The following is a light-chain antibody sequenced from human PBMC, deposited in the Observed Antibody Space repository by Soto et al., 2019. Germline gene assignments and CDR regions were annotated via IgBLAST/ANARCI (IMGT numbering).Light chain of an antibody. CDR2: DVS. Sequence: QSVLTQPASVSGSPGQSIAISCTGTSSDVGAYNDVSWYQQHPGKAPKLMIYDVSNRPSGVSNRFSGSKSGNTASLTISGLQAEDEADYYCNSYTTSSTYVFGTWTKVTVL. CDR3: NSYTTSSTYV. CDR1: SSDVGAYND. V-gene: IGLV2-14*03. J-gene: IGLJ1*01.